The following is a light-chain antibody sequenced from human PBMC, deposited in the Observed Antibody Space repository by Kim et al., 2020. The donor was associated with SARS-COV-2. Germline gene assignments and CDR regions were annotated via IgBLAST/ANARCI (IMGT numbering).Light chain of an antibody. CDR2: GAS. CDR3: QQYGIAPPYT. J-gene: IGKJ2*01. CDR1: QSVSSSI. V-gene: IGKV3-20*01. Sequence: SQGERATLSCRASQSVSSSILAWYQQKPCQAPRLLMYGASSRATGIPDRFSGSGSGTDFILTISRLEPEDFAVYYCQQYGIAPPYTFGQGTKLEI.